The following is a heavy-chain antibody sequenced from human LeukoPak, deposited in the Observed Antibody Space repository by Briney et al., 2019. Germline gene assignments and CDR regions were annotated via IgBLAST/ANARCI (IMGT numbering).Heavy chain of an antibody. D-gene: IGHD5-12*01. CDR1: GFTFNSHW. J-gene: IGHJ2*01. CDR2: IYYSGTT. V-gene: IGHV4-39*01. CDR3: ARVEDIGDYRYWYFEV. Sequence: PGGSLRLSCAGSGFTFNSHWIGWVRPPPGKGLEWIGSIYYSGTTYYNPSLKSRVTISVDTSKNQFSLKLSSVTAADTALYYCARVEDIGDYRYWYFEVWGRGTLVTVSS.